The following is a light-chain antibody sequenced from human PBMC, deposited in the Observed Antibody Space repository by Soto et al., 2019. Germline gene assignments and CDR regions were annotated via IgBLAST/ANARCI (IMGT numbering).Light chain of an antibody. Sequence: QSALTQPASVSGSPGQSIAISCTGTTSDVGAYNYVSWYQQHPGKAPKLMIYQVSNRPSGVSNRFSGSKSGNTASLTISRLQAEDEADYYCSSYTSSTTYVFGTGTKLTVL. CDR2: QVS. CDR3: SSYTSSTTYV. CDR1: TSDVGAYNY. J-gene: IGLJ1*01. V-gene: IGLV2-14*01.